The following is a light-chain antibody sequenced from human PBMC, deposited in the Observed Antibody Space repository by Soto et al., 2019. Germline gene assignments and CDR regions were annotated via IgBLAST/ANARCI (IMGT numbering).Light chain of an antibody. CDR1: QSVSSSY. CDR2: GAS. Sequence: EIVLTQSPGTLSLSPGERATLSCRASQSVSSSYLAWYQHKPGQAPRLLIYGASSRATGIPDRFSGSGSGTDFTLTISRLEPEDFAVYYCQQYGCSRWTFGQGTKVEIK. CDR3: QQYGCSRWT. J-gene: IGKJ1*01. V-gene: IGKV3-20*01.